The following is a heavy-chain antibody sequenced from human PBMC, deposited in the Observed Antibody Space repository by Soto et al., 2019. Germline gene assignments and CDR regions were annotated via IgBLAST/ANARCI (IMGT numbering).Heavy chain of an antibody. D-gene: IGHD1-1*01. Sequence: GGSLRLSCEGSGFTFSAFWMHWVRQVPGKGLIWVSRISDDESNTTYEDSVKGRFTISRDNAKNTLYLQMNSLRADDTGLYYCTRGPRVSSTGTGAHWGQGTLVTVSS. V-gene: IGHV3-74*01. J-gene: IGHJ4*02. CDR1: GFTFSAFW. CDR2: ISDDESNT. CDR3: TRGPRVSSTGTGAH.